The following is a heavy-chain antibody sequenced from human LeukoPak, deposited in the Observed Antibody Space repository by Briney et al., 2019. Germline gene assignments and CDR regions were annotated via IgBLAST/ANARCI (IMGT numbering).Heavy chain of an antibody. D-gene: IGHD2-21*02. Sequence: SETLSLTCTVSGGSISSSSYYWGWIRQPPGKGLEWIGSIYYSGSTYYNPSLKSRVTISVDTSKNQFSLKLSSVTAADTAVYYCARDLLYRGGDCQDYWGQGTLVTVSS. J-gene: IGHJ4*02. V-gene: IGHV4-39*07. CDR3: ARDLLYRGGDCQDY. CDR1: GGSISSSSYY. CDR2: IYYSGST.